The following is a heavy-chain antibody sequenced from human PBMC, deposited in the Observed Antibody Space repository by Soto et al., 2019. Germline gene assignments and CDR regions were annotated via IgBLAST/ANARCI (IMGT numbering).Heavy chain of an antibody. CDR2: ISGSGGST. V-gene: IGHV3-23*01. Sequence: HPGWSLRLSCAASGFTFSSYAMIWVGHAPGKGLEWVSAISGSGGSTYYAYSVKGRFTISRDNSKNTLYLQMNSLRAEDTAVYYCAKDFSSGWPDYFDYWGQGTLVTVSS. D-gene: IGHD6-19*01. CDR1: GFTFSSYA. J-gene: IGHJ4*02. CDR3: AKDFSSGWPDYFDY.